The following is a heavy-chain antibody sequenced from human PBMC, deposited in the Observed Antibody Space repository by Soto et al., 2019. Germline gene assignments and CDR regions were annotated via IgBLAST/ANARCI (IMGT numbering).Heavy chain of an antibody. CDR2: ISYDGSNK. V-gene: IGHV3-30-3*01. CDR3: ARARYCSGGSCDYYYGMDV. D-gene: IGHD2-15*01. J-gene: IGHJ6*02. CDR1: GFTFSSYA. Sequence: PGGSLRLSCAASGFTFSSYAMHWFRQAPGKGLEWVAVISYDGSNKYYADSVKGRFTISRDNSKNTLYLQMNSLRAEDTAVYYCARARYCSGGSCDYYYGMDVWGQGTTVTVSS.